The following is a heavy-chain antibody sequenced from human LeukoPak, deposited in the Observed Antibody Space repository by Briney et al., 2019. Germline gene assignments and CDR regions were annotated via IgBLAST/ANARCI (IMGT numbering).Heavy chain of an antibody. CDR2: IYQTGST. CDR1: GYSISSGYY. D-gene: IGHD6-13*01. V-gene: IGHV4-38-2*01. CDR3: ARTHGIAAAADWFDP. Sequence: SETLSLTCAVSGYSISSGYYWGWIRQPPGKGLEWIGSIYQTGSTYYNPSLKSRVPISVDTSKNQFTLKLSSVTAADTAVYYCARTHGIAAAADWFDPWGQGTLVTVSS. J-gene: IGHJ5*02.